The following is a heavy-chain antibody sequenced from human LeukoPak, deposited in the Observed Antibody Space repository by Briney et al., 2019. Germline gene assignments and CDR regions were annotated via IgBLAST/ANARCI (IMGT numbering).Heavy chain of an antibody. CDR1: GGSISSSNW. V-gene: IGHV4-4*02. CDR2: IYHSGST. CDR3: ARAFRGDGYD. Sequence: SETLPLTCAVSGGSISSSNWWSWVRQPPGKGLEWIGEIYHSGSTNYNPSLKSRVTISVDTSKNQFSLKLSSVTAADTAVYYCARAFRGDGYDWGQGTLVTVSS. D-gene: IGHD5-24*01. J-gene: IGHJ4*02.